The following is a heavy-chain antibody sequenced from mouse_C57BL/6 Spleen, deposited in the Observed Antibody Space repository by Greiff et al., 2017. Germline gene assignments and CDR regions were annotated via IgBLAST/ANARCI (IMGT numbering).Heavy chain of an antibody. J-gene: IGHJ1*03. V-gene: IGHV1-64*01. Sequence: QVQLQQPGAELVKPGASVKLSCKASGYTFTSYWMHWVKQRPGQGLEWIGMIHPTSGCTNYNEKFKSKATLTVDKSSSTAYMQLSSLTSEDSAVYDCAKDYNVGYWYFDVWGTGTTVTVSS. CDR3: AKDYNVGYWYFDV. D-gene: IGHD1-1*01. CDR2: IHPTSGCT. CDR1: GYTFTSYW.